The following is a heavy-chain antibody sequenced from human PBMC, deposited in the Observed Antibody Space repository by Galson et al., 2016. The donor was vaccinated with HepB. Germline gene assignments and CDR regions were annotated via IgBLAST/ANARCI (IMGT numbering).Heavy chain of an antibody. CDR2: IYHTGDT. Sequence: LSLTCTVSGGSITSYTHYWGWIRQPPGKGLEWIGSIYHTGDTFYKTSLRRRVTLPVDTSKNQFSLNLKSVTAADTAVYYSAGHRGNGYFHDYWGRGTLVIVSS. CDR1: GGSITSYTHY. D-gene: IGHD5-18*01. V-gene: IGHV4-39*01. CDR3: AGHRGNGYFHDY. J-gene: IGHJ4*02.